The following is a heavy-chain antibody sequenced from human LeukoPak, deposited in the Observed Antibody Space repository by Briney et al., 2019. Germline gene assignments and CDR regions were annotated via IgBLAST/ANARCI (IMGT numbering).Heavy chain of an antibody. Sequence: GASVKVSCKASGYTFTSYAMNWVRQAPGQGPEWMGWINTNTGNPTYAQGFTGRFVFSLDTSVSTAYLQISSLKAEDTAVYYCARKYYYGSGSYSQFVDYWGQGTLVTVSS. J-gene: IGHJ4*02. CDR1: GYTFTSYA. D-gene: IGHD3-10*01. CDR3: ARKYYYGSGSYSQFVDY. CDR2: INTNTGNP. V-gene: IGHV7-4-1*02.